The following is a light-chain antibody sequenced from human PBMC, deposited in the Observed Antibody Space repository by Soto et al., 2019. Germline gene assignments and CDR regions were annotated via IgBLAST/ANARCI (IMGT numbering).Light chain of an antibody. V-gene: IGKV1-27*01. CDR1: QGISNY. CDR2: AAS. J-gene: IGKJ1*01. Sequence: DIHMTQSPSSLSASVGYRFTITCRASQGISNYLAWYQQKPGKVPKLLIYAASTLESGVPSRFSGSGSGTDFTLTISSLQPEDVATYYCQKYNSAPRTFGQGTKVDIK. CDR3: QKYNSAPRT.